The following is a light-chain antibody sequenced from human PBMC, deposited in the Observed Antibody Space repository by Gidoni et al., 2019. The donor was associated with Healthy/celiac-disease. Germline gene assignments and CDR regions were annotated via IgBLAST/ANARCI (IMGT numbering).Light chain of an antibody. Sequence: SYELTQPPSVSVSPGQTASITCSGDKLGDNYACWYQQKPGQSPVLVIYQDTKRPSGIPERFSGSNSGNTATLTISGTQAMDEADYYCQAWDTGTYVFGTGTKVTVL. CDR1: KLGDNY. CDR3: QAWDTGTYV. V-gene: IGLV3-1*01. J-gene: IGLJ1*01. CDR2: QDT.